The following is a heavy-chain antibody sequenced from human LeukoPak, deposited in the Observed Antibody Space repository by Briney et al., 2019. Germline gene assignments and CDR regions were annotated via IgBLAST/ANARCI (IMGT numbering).Heavy chain of an antibody. J-gene: IGHJ5*02. V-gene: IGHV3-30*01. CDR2: ISYDGSNI. Sequence: PGGSLRLSCAASGFTFSSYAMHWVRQAPGKGLEWVAVISYDGSNIYYADSVKGRFTISRDNSKNTLYLQMNSLRAEDTAVYYCARDSDYYDSSGYYPGGFDPWGQGTLVTVSS. CDR3: ARDSDYYDSSGYYPGGFDP. D-gene: IGHD3-22*01. CDR1: GFTFSSYA.